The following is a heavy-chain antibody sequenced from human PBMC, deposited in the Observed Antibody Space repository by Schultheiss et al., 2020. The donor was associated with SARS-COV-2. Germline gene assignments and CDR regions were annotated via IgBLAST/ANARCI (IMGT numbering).Heavy chain of an antibody. J-gene: IGHJ4*02. CDR3: ARGLYSGIGYFDY. V-gene: IGHV4-34*01. Sequence: SETLSLTCAVYGGSFSGYYWSWIRQPPGKGLEWIGYIYYSGSTYYNPSLKSRVTISVDTSKNQFSLKLSSVTAADTAVYYCARGLYSGIGYFDYWGQGTLVTVSS. D-gene: IGHD1-26*01. CDR2: IYYSGST. CDR1: GGSFSGYY.